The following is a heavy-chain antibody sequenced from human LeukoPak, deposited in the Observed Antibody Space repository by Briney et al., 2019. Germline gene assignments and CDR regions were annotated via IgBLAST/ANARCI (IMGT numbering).Heavy chain of an antibody. CDR1: GESFSGYY. Sequence: SETLSLTCAVYGESFSGYYWSWIRQPPGKGLEWIGYIDDSGNTNYNPSLKSQVTISVDKSKNQFSLKLSFVTAADTAMYYCARSDYHNSGSHTVFDAFDIWGQGTRVTVSS. V-gene: IGHV4-59*01. CDR2: IDDSGNT. J-gene: IGHJ3*02. CDR3: ARSDYHNSGSHTVFDAFDI. D-gene: IGHD3-10*01.